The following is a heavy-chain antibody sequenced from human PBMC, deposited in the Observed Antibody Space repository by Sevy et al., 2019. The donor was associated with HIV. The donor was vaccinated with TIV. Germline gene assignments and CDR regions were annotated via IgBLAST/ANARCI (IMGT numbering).Heavy chain of an antibody. CDR3: ARGIYCSSTSCPPRFDP. J-gene: IGHJ5*02. CDR2: ISYDGSNK. Sequence: GGSLRLSCAASGFTFSSYAMHWVRQAPGKGLEWVAVISYDGSNKYYADSVKGRFTISRDNSKNTLYLQMNSLRAEDTAVYYCARGIYCSSTSCPPRFDPWGQGTLVIVSS. V-gene: IGHV3-30*04. CDR1: GFTFSSYA. D-gene: IGHD2-2*01.